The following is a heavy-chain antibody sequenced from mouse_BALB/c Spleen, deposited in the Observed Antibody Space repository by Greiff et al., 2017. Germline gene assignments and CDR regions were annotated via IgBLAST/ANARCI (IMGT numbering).Heavy chain of an antibody. CDR2: ISNGGGST. D-gene: IGHD2-4*01. CDR1: GFTFSSYT. CDR3: ARHDLLRSRGRAY. V-gene: IGHV5-12-2*01. Sequence: EVNVVESGGGLVQPGGSLKLSCAASGFTFSSYTMSWVRQTPEKRLEWVAYISNGGGSTYYPDTVKGRFTISRDNAKNTLYLQMSSLKSEDTAMYYCARHDLLRSRGRAYWGQGTLVTVSA. J-gene: IGHJ3*01.